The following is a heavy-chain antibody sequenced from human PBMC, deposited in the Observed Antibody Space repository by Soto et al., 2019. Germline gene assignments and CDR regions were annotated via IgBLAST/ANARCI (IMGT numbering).Heavy chain of an antibody. V-gene: IGHV4-31*03. Sequence: SETLSLTCTVSGVSISSGAYYWSWIRQHPGKGLEWIGYIYYSGTPYYNPSLESRVIISLDTSKNQFSLKLSSVTAADTAVYYCARDEGYYAMDVWGQGTTVTVAS. J-gene: IGHJ6*02. CDR2: IYYSGTP. CDR3: ARDEGYYAMDV. CDR1: GVSISSGAYY.